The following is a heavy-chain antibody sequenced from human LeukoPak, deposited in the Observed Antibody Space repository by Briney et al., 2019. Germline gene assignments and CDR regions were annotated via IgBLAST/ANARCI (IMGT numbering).Heavy chain of an antibody. J-gene: IGHJ6*02. CDR3: ARDATMVRGPLSDGMDV. D-gene: IGHD3-10*01. Sequence: PGGSLRLSCAASGFTFSSYGMRWVRQAPGKGLEWVAVIWYDGSNKYYADSVKGRFTISRDNSKNTLYLQMNSLRAEDTAVYYCARDATMVRGPLSDGMDVWGQGTTVTVSS. CDR1: GFTFSSYG. CDR2: IWYDGSNK. V-gene: IGHV3-33*01.